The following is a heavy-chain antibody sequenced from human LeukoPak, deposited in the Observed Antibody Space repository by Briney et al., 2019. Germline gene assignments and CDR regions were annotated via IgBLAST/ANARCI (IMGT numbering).Heavy chain of an antibody. V-gene: IGHV3-74*01. CDR2: INTDGSNT. Sequence: GGSLRLSCAASGFTFSGSWMHWVRQAPGKGLVWVSHINTDGSNTVYADSVKGRFAISRDNAKNTLYLQMNSLRAEDTAVYYCARVVTGTASIIDYWGQGTLVTVSS. J-gene: IGHJ4*02. CDR1: GFTFSGSW. D-gene: IGHD1-20*01. CDR3: ARVVTGTASIIDY.